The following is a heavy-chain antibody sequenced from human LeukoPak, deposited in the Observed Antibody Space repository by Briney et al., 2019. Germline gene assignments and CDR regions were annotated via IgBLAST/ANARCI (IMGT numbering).Heavy chain of an antibody. CDR1: GFTFSSYA. CDR3: ATPYSSSWYPFDY. J-gene: IGHJ4*02. V-gene: IGHV3-23*01. CDR2: ISGSGGST. Sequence: PGGSLRLSCAASGFTFSSYAMSWVRQAPGKGLEWVSAISGSGGSTYYADFVKGRFTISRDNAKNTLYLQMNSLRAEDTAVYYCATPYSSSWYPFDYWGQGTLVTVSS. D-gene: IGHD6-13*01.